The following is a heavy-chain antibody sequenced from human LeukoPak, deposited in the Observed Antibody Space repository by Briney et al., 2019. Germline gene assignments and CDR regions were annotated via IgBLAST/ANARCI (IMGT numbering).Heavy chain of an antibody. J-gene: IGHJ4*02. Sequence: ASVKVSCKTSGYTFTGYYIHWVRHASGQGLEWVAWINPNSGGTKYSQQFQGRVTLTRDTSISTAYMELSRLTSDDTAVYYCARGHSDIWYSLGHWGQGTLVTVSA. CDR3: ARGHSDIWYSLGH. CDR1: GYTFTGYY. CDR2: INPNSGGT. V-gene: IGHV1-2*02. D-gene: IGHD1-26*01.